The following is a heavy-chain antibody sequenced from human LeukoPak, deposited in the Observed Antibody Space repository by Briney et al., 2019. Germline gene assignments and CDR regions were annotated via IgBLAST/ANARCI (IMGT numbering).Heavy chain of an antibody. D-gene: IGHD2-8*01. CDR2: IHPDSGGT. V-gene: IGHV1-2*02. J-gene: IGHJ5*02. CDR3: ARLVGYCSNGVCYTGANWLDP. Sequence: ASVKVSCEASGYTFTGYQVYWVRQAPGRGLEWMGWIHPDSGGTNYAQKFQGRVTMTRDTSISTAYMELSRLRSDDTAVYYCARLVGYCSNGVCYTGANWLDPWGQGTLVAVSS. CDR1: GYTFTGYQ.